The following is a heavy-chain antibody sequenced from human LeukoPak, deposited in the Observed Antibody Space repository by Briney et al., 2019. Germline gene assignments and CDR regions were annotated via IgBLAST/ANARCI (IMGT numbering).Heavy chain of an antibody. CDR3: ARITGNYYEIDY. V-gene: IGHV3-33*01. D-gene: IGHD3-22*01. CDR1: GFTFRSHG. Sequence: GGSLRLSCAASGFTFRSHGMHWVRQAPGKGPEWAAVIWYDGSKECYADSVKGRFTVSRDNSKNTLYLQMNSLRADDTAVYYCARITGNYYEIDYWGQGTLVTVSS. CDR2: IWYDGSKE. J-gene: IGHJ4*02.